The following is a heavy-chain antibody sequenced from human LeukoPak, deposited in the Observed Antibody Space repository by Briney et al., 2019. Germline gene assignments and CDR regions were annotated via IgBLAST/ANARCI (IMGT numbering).Heavy chain of an antibody. D-gene: IGHD5-24*01. CDR2: IYYSGST. CDR3: ARAGWLQAQLDY. Sequence: SETLSLTCTVSGGSISSSSYYWGWIRQPPGKGLEWIGSIYYSGSTNYNPSLKSRVTISVDTSKNQFSLKLSSVTAADTAVYYCARAGWLQAQLDYWGQGTLVTVSS. J-gene: IGHJ4*02. V-gene: IGHV4-39*07. CDR1: GGSISSSSYY.